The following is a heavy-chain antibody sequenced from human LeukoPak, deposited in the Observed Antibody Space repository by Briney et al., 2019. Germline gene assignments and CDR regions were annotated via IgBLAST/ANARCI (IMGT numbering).Heavy chain of an antibody. V-gene: IGHV4-59*01. Sequence: SETLSLTCAVYGGSFSGYYWSWIRQPPGKGLEWIGNTYYSGSTDFNPSLKSRVTISVDRSKNQFFLKLSSVTAADTAVYYCVRGWEFFDYWGQGTLVTVSS. D-gene: IGHD3-10*01. CDR1: GGSFSGYY. J-gene: IGHJ4*02. CDR2: TYYSGST. CDR3: VRGWEFFDY.